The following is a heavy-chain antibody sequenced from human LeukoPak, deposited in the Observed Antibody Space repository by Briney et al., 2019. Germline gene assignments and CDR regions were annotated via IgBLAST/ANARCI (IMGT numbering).Heavy chain of an antibody. Sequence: GESLRLSCAASGSTFTEYSIIWVRQAPGKGLEWVSFISDISDRSSTIHYADSVKGRLTISRDNAERSVYLQMNSLRADDTAVYYCARVRGPTLKTCYMDVWGTGTTVTVSS. D-gene: IGHD3-10*01. J-gene: IGHJ6*03. CDR1: GSTFTEYS. V-gene: IGHV3-48*04. CDR3: ARVRGPTLKTCYMDV. CDR2: ISDRSSTI.